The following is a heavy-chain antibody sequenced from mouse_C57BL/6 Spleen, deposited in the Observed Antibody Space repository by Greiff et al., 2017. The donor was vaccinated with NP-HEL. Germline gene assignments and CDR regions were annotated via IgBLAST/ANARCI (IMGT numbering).Heavy chain of an antibody. Sequence: VQLQQSGPELVKPGASVKISCKASGYAFSSSWMNWVKQRPGKGLEWIGRIYPGDGDTNYNGKFKGKATLTADKSSSTAYMQLSSLTSEDSAVYFCARRVAAQVVFDYWGQGTTLTVSS. CDR2: IYPGDGDT. CDR3: ARRVAAQVVFDY. D-gene: IGHD3-2*02. CDR1: GYAFSSSW. J-gene: IGHJ2*01. V-gene: IGHV1-82*01.